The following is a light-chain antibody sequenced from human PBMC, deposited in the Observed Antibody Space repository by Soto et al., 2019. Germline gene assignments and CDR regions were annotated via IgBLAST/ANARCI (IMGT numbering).Light chain of an antibody. CDR1: QSVSSD. CDR3: QQYNGWPART. CDR2: GAS. J-gene: IGKJ1*01. V-gene: IGKV3-15*01. Sequence: EIVMTQFPATLSVSPGERATLSCRASQSVSSDLAWYQQKPGQAPRLLIYGASTRATGIPARFSGSGSGTEFTLTISSLQSEDYAVYYCQQYNGWPARTFGQGTKVEIK.